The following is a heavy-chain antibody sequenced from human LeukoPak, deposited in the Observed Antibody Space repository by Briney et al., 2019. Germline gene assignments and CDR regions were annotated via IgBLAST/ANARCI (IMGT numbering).Heavy chain of an antibody. CDR2: ISFDGSYK. CDR1: GVTFSSYV. J-gene: IGHJ3*01. D-gene: IGHD3-10*01. Sequence: GGSLRLSCAASGVTFSSYVMHWVRQAPGKGLEWVALISFDGSYKYYADSVKGRFTISSDNSENTLYLQMNSLRAEDTAVYCCTKAERPYGSGSYPNWGQGTMVTVSS. V-gene: IGHV3-30*18. CDR3: TKAERPYGSGSYPN.